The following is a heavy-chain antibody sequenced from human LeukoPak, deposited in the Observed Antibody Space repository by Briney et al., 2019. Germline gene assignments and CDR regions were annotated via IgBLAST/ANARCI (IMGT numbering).Heavy chain of an antibody. Sequence: GGSLRLSCAGSGFIFNNYAMHWVRQPPGKGLEWVSGISWNSGTIDYADSVRGRFTISRDNARNSLYLQMDSLRVEDTAFYYCAKDNRRHYTSGPNPDSLHWGQGALVTVSS. D-gene: IGHD6-19*01. CDR1: GFIFNNYA. CDR3: AKDNRRHYTSGPNPDSLH. V-gene: IGHV3-9*01. CDR2: ISWNSGTI. J-gene: IGHJ4*02.